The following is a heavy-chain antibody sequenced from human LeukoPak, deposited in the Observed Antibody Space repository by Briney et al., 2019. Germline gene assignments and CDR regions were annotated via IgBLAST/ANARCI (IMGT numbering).Heavy chain of an antibody. CDR1: GGSLSGYY. V-gene: IGHV4-34*01. D-gene: IGHD6-19*01. CDR2: INQSGGT. Sequence: SSETLSLPCAVYGGSLSGYYWSWIRQPPGKGLEWIGEINQSGGTNYNPSLKSRVSISVDTSKSQFSLKLSSVTAADTAVYYCARGWGRAVAGNFYWGRGTPVTVSS. J-gene: IGHJ4*02. CDR3: ARGWGRAVAGNFY.